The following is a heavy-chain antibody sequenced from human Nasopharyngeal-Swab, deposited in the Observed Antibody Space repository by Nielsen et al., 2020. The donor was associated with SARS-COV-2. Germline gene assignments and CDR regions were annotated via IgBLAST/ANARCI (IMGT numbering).Heavy chain of an antibody. CDR3: ARGLVNDYVWGSYRPGYYYYYMDV. D-gene: IGHD3-16*02. CDR2: INHSGST. J-gene: IGHJ6*03. CDR1: GGSFSGYY. Sequence: SETLSLTCAAYGGSFSGYYWSWIRQPQGKGLEGIGEINHSGSTNYNPSLKSRVTISVDTSKNKFSLKLSSVTAADTAVYYCARGLVNDYVWGSYRPGYYYYYMDVWGKGTTVTVSS. V-gene: IGHV4-34*01.